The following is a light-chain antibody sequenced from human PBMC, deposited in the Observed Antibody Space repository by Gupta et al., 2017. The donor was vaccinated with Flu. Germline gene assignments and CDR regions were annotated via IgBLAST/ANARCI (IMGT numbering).Light chain of an antibody. V-gene: IGLV1-51*02. CDR2: END. Sequence: SVLTQPPSVSAAPGQKVTISCSGSSSNIGNNYVSWFQQLPGTAPKLLIYENDTRPSGIPDQFSGSKSGTSATLAITGLQTGDEADYYCETWDSSLSTVVFGGGTKLTVL. CDR1: SSNIGNNY. J-gene: IGLJ2*01. CDR3: ETWDSSLSTVV.